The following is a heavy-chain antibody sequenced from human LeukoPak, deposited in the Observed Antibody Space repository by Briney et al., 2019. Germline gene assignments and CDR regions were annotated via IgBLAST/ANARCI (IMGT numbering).Heavy chain of an antibody. CDR1: GYTFTSYG. CDR2: SSAYNGKR. Sequence: ASVKVSCKASGYTFTSYGISWVRQAPGQGREGKGWSSAYNGKRNDAQKLQGRVTMTTATSTSPAYMELRSLRSDDTAVYYCARDGRFGESDYWSQGTLVTVSS. D-gene: IGHD3-10*01. V-gene: IGHV1-18*01. J-gene: IGHJ4*02. CDR3: ARDGRFGESDY.